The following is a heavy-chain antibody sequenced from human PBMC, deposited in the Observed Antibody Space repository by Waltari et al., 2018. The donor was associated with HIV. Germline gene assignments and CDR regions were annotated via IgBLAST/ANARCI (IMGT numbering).Heavy chain of an antibody. J-gene: IGHJ4*02. CDR3: ARGNRWQVLSWFDY. D-gene: IGHD6-19*01. CDR1: GYRFCNSW. CDR2: IYAGDSDT. V-gene: IGHV5-51*03. Sequence: EVHLVQSGAEVKKPGESLKIPCTASGYRFCNSWIGWVRQMPGKGLEWMGVIYAGDSDTTYSPSFQGQVTISTDKSINTAYLQWSSLKASDTAIYYCARGNRWQVLSWFDYWGQGTLVTVSS.